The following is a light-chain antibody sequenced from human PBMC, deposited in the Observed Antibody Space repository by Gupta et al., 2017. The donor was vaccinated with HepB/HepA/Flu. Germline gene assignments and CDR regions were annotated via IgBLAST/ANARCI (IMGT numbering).Light chain of an antibody. J-gene: IGKJ2*02. CDR3: MQALQTPRT. V-gene: IGKV2-28*01. Sequence: VMTPSPLSLPVTPGEPASISCRSSQSLLHSNGYNYLDWYLQKPGQSPQLLIYLGSNRASGVPDRFSGSGSGTDFTLKISRVEAEDVGVYYCMQALQTPRTFGQGTKLEIK. CDR2: LGS. CDR1: QSLLHSNGYNY.